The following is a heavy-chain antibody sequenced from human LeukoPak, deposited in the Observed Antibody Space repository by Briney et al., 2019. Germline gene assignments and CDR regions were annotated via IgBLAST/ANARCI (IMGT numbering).Heavy chain of an antibody. V-gene: IGHV3-30*02. CDR1: GFTFSSYG. Sequence: EGSLRLSCAASGFTFSSYGMHWVRQAPGKGLEWVAFIRYDATNTYYTDSVKGRFTISRDNSKNTLSLQMNSLRPEDTALYYCAKDPLYIDYWGQGTLVTVSS. J-gene: IGHJ4*02. CDR3: AKDPLYIDY. D-gene: IGHD2-2*02. CDR2: IRYDATNT.